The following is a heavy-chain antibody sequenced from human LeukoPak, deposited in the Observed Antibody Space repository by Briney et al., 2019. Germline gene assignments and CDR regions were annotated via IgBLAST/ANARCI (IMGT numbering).Heavy chain of an antibody. CDR1: GGPFSGYY. CDR3: ARGDRGGSEVGGY. CDR2: INHSGST. J-gene: IGHJ4*02. V-gene: IGHV4-34*01. Sequence: PSETLSLTCAVYGGPFSGYYWSWIRQPPGKGLEWIGEINHSGSTNYNPSLKSRVTISVDTSKNQFSLKLSSVTAADTAVYYCARGDRGGSEVGGYWGQGTLVTVSS. D-gene: IGHD3-16*01.